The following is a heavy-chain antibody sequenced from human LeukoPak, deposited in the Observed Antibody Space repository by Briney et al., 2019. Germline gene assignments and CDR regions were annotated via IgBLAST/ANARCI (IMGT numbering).Heavy chain of an antibody. CDR3: GRLYGGTMYGGSTYWYFDF. Sequence: SETLSLTCTVSGGSISSSSHYWGWIRQPPGKGLEWIGTIYYNGSTYYNPSLKSRVTISVDTSKNQFSLKLNCVTAADTAVYYCGRLYGGTMYGGSTYWYFDFWGRGTLVTVSS. V-gene: IGHV4-39*01. CDR2: IYYNGST. D-gene: IGHD4-23*01. J-gene: IGHJ2*01. CDR1: GGSISSSSHY.